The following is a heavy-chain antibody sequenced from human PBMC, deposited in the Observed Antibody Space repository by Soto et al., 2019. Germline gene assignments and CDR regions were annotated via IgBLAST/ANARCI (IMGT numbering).Heavy chain of an antibody. J-gene: IGHJ6*02. CDR3: ARDYVWGSYRNPYGMDV. CDR1: GYTFTGYY. Sequence: ASVKVSCKASGYTFTGYYMHWVRQAPGQGLEWMGWINPNSGGTNYAQKFQGRVTMTRDTSISTAYMELSRLRSDDTAVYYCARDYVWGSYRNPYGMDVWGQGTTVTVSS. V-gene: IGHV1-2*02. D-gene: IGHD3-16*02. CDR2: INPNSGGT.